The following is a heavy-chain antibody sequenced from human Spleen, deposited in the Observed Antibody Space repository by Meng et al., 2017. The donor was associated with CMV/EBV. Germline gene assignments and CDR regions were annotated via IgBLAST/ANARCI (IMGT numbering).Heavy chain of an antibody. CDR1: GGTFSSYA. Sequence: SVKVSCKASGGTFSSYAISWVRQAPGQGLEWMGGIIPIFGTANYAQKFQGRVTITTDESTSTAYMELSSLRSEDTAVYYCAKDLGMVVAAIRLYSYYGMDVWGQGTTVTVSS. D-gene: IGHD2-15*01. V-gene: IGHV1-69*05. CDR3: AKDLGMVVAAIRLYSYYGMDV. CDR2: IIPIFGTA. J-gene: IGHJ6*02.